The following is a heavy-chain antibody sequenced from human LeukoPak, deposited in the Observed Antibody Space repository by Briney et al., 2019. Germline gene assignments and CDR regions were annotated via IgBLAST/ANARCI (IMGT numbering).Heavy chain of an antibody. CDR2: MYYSGST. CDR1: GGSISSGDYY. Sequence: SQTLSLTCIVSGGSISSGDYYWSWIRQHPGKGLEWLGYMYYSGSTYYNPSLKSRVTISADTSKNHFSLKLSSVTAADTAVYYCARARRDYYFDYWGQGTLVTVSS. J-gene: IGHJ4*02. CDR3: ARARRDYYFDY. V-gene: IGHV4-31*03.